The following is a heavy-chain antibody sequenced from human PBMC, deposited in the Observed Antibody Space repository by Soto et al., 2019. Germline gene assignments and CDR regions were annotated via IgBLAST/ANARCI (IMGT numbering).Heavy chain of an antibody. CDR3: ARGLGGRMED. Sequence: QVQLVQSGAEVKKPGSSVRVSCKASGTIFSSYTISWVRQAPGQGLEWMGRIIPILGETNSAQKFQGRVTLTAHKSTNTANMELNSLMLEDTAVYYCARGLGGRMEDWGQGTTVSVSS. J-gene: IGHJ6*02. CDR2: IIPILGET. V-gene: IGHV1-69*08. D-gene: IGHD3-16*01. CDR1: GTIFSSYT.